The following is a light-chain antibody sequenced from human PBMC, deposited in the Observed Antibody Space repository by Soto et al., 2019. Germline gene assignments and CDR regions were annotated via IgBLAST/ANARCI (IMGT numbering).Light chain of an antibody. Sequence: EIVLTQSPGTLSLSPGERVTLSCRASQSVSSSYLTWYQQKPGQAPRLLIYGASRGATGIPDRFSGSGSGKDFTLTISRLEPEDFAVYYCQQYGSTPYTFGQGTKLESK. CDR1: QSVSSSY. V-gene: IGKV3-20*01. CDR3: QQYGSTPYT. J-gene: IGKJ2*01. CDR2: GAS.